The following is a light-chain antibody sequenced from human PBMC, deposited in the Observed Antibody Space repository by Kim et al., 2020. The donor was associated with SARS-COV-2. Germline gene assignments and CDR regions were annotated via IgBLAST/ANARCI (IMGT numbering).Light chain of an antibody. CDR2: GAV. V-gene: IGKV3-20*01. J-gene: IGKJ2*01. Sequence: EVVLTQSPGTLSLSPGERATLSCRASQSVSMSYLAWYQQKPGQAPRLLIYGAVTRATGIPDRFSGRGSGTAFTLTITRLEPEDSAVYFCQQYGSSPHTFGQGTKLEI. CDR3: QQYGSSPHT. CDR1: QSVSMSY.